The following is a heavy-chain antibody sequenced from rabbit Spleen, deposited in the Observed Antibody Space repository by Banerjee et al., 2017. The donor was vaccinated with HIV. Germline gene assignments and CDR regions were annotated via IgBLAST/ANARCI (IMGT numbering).Heavy chain of an antibody. CDR1: GIDFSSYFY. V-gene: IGHV1S43*01. CDR3: ARDVYGSSGGYDL. CDR2: IVTGSSGST. D-gene: IGHD1-1*01. J-gene: IGHJ4*01. Sequence: QEQLEESGGGLVKPGGTLTLTCKASGIDFSSYFYMCWVRQAPGSGLEWIACIVTGSSGSTYYASWAKGRFTITRSTSLNTVTLQLNSLTAADMATYFCARDVYGSSGGYDLWGPGTLVTVS.